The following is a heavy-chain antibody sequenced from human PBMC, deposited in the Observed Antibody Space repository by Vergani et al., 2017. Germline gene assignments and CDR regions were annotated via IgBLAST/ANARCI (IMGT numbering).Heavy chain of an antibody. CDR3: ASAYCSSTSCHPYYYGMDV. V-gene: IGHV3-66*02. J-gene: IGHJ6*02. CDR2: IYSGGST. CDR1: GFTVSSNY. D-gene: IGHD2-2*01. Sequence: EVQLVESGGGLVQPGGSLRLSCAASGFTVSSNYMSWVRQAPGKGLEWVSVIYSGGSTYYADSVKGRFTISRDNSKNTLYLQMNSLRAEDTAVYYCASAYCSSTSCHPYYYGMDVWGQGTTVTVSS.